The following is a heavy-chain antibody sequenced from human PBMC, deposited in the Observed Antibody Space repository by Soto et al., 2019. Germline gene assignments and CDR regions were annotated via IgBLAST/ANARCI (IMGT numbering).Heavy chain of an antibody. CDR1: GGTFSSYT. D-gene: IGHD6-19*01. Sequence: QVQLVQSGAEVKKPGSSVKVSCKASGGTFSSYTISWVRQAPGQGLEWMGRIIPILGIANYAQKFQDRVTITADKSTSTAYMELSSLRSEDTAVYFCARGALAVAGTYFDYWGQGTLVTVSS. J-gene: IGHJ4*02. V-gene: IGHV1-69*02. CDR2: IIPILGIA. CDR3: ARGALAVAGTYFDY.